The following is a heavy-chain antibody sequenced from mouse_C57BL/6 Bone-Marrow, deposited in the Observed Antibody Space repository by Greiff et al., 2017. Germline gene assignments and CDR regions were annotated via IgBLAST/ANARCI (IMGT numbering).Heavy chain of an antibody. Sequence: QVTLKESGPGLVAPSQSLSITCTFSGFSLTSYAISWVRQPPGTGLEWLGVIWTGGGTNYNSALKSRLSISKDNSKSQVFLKMNSLQTDDTARYYCARLDSSGFAWFAYWGQGTLVTVSA. D-gene: IGHD3-2*02. CDR1: GFSLTSYA. CDR3: ARLDSSGFAWFAY. CDR2: IWTGGGT. J-gene: IGHJ3*01. V-gene: IGHV2-9-1*01.